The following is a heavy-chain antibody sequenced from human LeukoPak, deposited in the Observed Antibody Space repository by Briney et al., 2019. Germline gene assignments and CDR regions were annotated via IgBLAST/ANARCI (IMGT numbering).Heavy chain of an antibody. J-gene: IGHJ4*02. CDR2: ISSSSSYI. Sequence: GGSLRLSCAASGFTFSSYSMNWVRQAPGKGLEWVSSISSSSSYIYYADSVKGRFTISRDNAKNSLYLQMNSLRAEDTAVYYCARDLGRAYYGSGSYDYWGQGTLVTVSS. D-gene: IGHD3-10*01. V-gene: IGHV3-21*01. CDR1: GFTFSSYS. CDR3: ARDLGRAYYGSGSYDY.